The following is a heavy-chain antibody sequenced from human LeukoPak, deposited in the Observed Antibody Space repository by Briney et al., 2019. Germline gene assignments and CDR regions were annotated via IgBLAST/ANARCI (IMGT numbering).Heavy chain of an antibody. CDR1: GGSISSSSYY. J-gene: IGHJ6*03. Sequence: SGTLSLTCTVSGGSISSSSYYWGWIRQPPGKGLEWIGSIYYSGSTYYNPSLKSRVTISVDTSKNQFSLKLSSVTAADTAVYYCARHLYYYGSGSYHYYYYYYMDVWGKGTTVTVSS. D-gene: IGHD3-10*01. CDR2: IYYSGST. V-gene: IGHV4-39*01. CDR3: ARHLYYYGSGSYHYYYYYYMDV.